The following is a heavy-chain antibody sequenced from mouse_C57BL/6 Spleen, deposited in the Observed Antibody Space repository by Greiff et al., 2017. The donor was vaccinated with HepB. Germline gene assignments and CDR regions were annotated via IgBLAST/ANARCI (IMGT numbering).Heavy chain of an antibody. J-gene: IGHJ3*01. V-gene: IGHV10-3*01. Sequence: EVQWVESGGGLVQPKGSLKLSCAASGFTFNTYAMHWVRQAPGKGLEWVARIRSKSSNYATYYADSVKDRFTISRDDSQSMLYLQMNNLKTEDTAMYCCVRGPLYYDYDWFAYWGQGTLVTVSA. CDR1: GFTFNTYA. D-gene: IGHD2-4*01. CDR3: VRGPLYYDYDWFAY. CDR2: IRSKSSNYAT.